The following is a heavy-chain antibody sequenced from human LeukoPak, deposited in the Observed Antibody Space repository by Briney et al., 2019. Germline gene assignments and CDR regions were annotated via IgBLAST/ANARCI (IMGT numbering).Heavy chain of an antibody. V-gene: IGHV3-23*01. CDR1: VFTFSSYA. D-gene: IGHD5-24*01. CDR3: AKDRLVERYNPYYFDY. Sequence: GGCLRLSCAASVFTFSSYAMSWVRQAPGKGREGVSAISGSGGSTYYADPVKGRFTTSRHNSKKTLYLQMNSLRAEDTAVYYCAKDRLVERYNPYYFDYWGQGPLLTVSS. J-gene: IGHJ4*02. CDR2: ISGSGGST.